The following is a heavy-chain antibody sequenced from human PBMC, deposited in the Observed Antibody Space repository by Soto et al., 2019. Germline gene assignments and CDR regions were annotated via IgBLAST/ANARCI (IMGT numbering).Heavy chain of an antibody. D-gene: IGHD2-15*01. CDR3: AKDTVVAASYYYYLDV. CDR1: GFTFSSYA. Sequence: EVPLLESGGGLVQPGGSLRLSCAASGFTFSSYALSWVRRAPGKGLGWVSAISGSGGSTYYADSVKGRFTISRDNSKNTLYLRMNSLRAKHTAVHYCAKDTVVAASYYYYLDVWGKVTTVTVSS. J-gene: IGHJ6*03. V-gene: IGHV3-23*01. CDR2: ISGSGGST.